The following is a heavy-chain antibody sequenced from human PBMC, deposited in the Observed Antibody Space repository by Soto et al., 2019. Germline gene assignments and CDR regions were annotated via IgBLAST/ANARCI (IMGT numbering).Heavy chain of an antibody. CDR3: AKAPYYYDSSGYIH. V-gene: IGHV3-23*01. Sequence: EVQLLESGGGLVQPGGSLRLSCAASGFTFSSYAMSWVRQAPGKGLEWVSAISGSGGSTYYVDSVKGRFTISRDNSKNTLYLQMNSLRAEDTAVYYCAKAPYYYDSSGYIHWGQGTLVTVSS. J-gene: IGHJ4*02. D-gene: IGHD3-22*01. CDR1: GFTFSSYA. CDR2: ISGSGGST.